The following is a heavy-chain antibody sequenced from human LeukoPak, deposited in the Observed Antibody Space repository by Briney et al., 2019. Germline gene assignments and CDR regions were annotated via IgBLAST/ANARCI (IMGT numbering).Heavy chain of an antibody. V-gene: IGHV4-59*12. CDR2: IYYSGST. D-gene: IGHD3-22*01. Sequence: SETLSLTCTVPGGFISSYYWSWIRQPPGKGLEWIGYIYYSGSTNYNPSLKSRVTISVDRSKNQFSLKLSSVTAADTAVYYCARYHDSSGYSFDYWGQGTLVTVSS. CDR3: ARYHDSSGYSFDY. J-gene: IGHJ4*02. CDR1: GGFISSYY.